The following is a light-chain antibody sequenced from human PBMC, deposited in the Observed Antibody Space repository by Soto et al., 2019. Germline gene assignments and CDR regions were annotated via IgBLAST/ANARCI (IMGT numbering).Light chain of an antibody. CDR2: ATS. J-gene: IGKJ4*01. CDR3: QQYSSAPLT. CDR1: QGIAPY. V-gene: IGKV1-27*01. Sequence: DVQMTQSPSSLSALVGDRVTITCRARQGIAPYLAWFQQKPGKVPKLLIYATSTLQSGVPSRFSGSGSGTDFTLTVTSLQPEDVGTYYCQQYSSAPLTFGGGNKVHIK.